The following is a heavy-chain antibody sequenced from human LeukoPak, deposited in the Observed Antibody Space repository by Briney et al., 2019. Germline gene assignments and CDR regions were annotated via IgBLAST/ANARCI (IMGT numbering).Heavy chain of an antibody. V-gene: IGHV1-2*02. CDR3: ARLVPAAMGYYYYYMDV. Sequence: ASVKVSCKASGYTFTGYYMHWVRQAPGQGLEWMGWINPNSGGTNYAQKFQGRVTMTRDTSISTAYMELSRLRSDDTAVYYCARLVPAAMGYYYYYMDVWGKGTTVTVSS. D-gene: IGHD2-2*01. CDR2: INPNSGGT. CDR1: GYTFTGYY. J-gene: IGHJ6*03.